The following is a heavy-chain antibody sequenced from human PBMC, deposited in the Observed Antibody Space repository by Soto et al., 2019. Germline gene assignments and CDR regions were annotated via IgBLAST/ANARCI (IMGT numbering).Heavy chain of an antibody. Sequence: GGSLRLSCAASGFTVSSNYMSWVRQAPGKGLEWVSVIYSGGSTYYADSVKGRFTISRDNSKNTLYLQMNSLRAEDTAVYYCATEGGYSGYDYTAANYYYGMDVWGQGTTVTVS. CDR1: GFTVSSNY. D-gene: IGHD5-12*01. V-gene: IGHV3-53*01. CDR3: ATEGGYSGYDYTAANYYYGMDV. J-gene: IGHJ6*02. CDR2: IYSGGST.